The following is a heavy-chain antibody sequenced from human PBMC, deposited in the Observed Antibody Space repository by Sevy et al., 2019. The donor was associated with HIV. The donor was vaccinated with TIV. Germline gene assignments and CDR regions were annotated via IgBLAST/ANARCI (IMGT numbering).Heavy chain of an antibody. V-gene: IGHV4-34*01. CDR2: LNHSGST. Sequence: SETLSLTCAVYGGSFSGYYWSWIRQPPGKGLEWIGELNHSGSTNNNPSLKSRVTMSVDTSKNQFSLKLSSVTAADTAVYYCASGRGRLVVYYYYYGMDVWGQGTTVTVSS. CDR3: ASGRGRLVVYYYYYGMDV. CDR1: GGSFSGYY. D-gene: IGHD2-15*01. J-gene: IGHJ6*02.